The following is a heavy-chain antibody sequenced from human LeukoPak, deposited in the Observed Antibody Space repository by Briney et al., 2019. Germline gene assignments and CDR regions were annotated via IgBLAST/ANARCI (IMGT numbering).Heavy chain of an antibody. J-gene: IGHJ6*03. D-gene: IGHD3-10*01. CDR1: GYTFTSYD. V-gene: IGHV1-8*03. Sequence: ASVKVSCKASGYTFTSYDINWVRQATGQGLEWMGWMNPNSGNTGYAQKFQGRVTITRNTSISTAYMELSSLRSEDTAVYYCARARRRMVRSRGYYYMDVWGKGTTVTVSS. CDR3: ARARRRMVRSRGYYYMDV. CDR2: MNPNSGNT.